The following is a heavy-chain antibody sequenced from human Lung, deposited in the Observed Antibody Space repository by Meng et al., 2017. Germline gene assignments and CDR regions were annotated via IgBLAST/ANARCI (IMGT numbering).Heavy chain of an antibody. J-gene: IGHJ4*02. CDR3: VRDEDISAAGKLFGDY. V-gene: IGHV1-2*06. D-gene: IGHD6-13*01. Sequence: ASVKVSCKPSGYTFTAYWLHWVRLAPGQGLEWMGRIDPGSGGTQYPQNFQGRVLMTRDTSISTTYMELSGLRSDDTAVYYCVRDEDISAAGKLFGDYWGQRTLVTVSS. CDR1: GYTFTAYW. CDR2: IDPGSGGT.